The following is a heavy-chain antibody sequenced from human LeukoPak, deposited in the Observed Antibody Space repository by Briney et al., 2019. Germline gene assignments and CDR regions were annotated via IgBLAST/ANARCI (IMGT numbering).Heavy chain of an antibody. CDR2: IYYSGST. J-gene: IGHJ4*02. V-gene: IGHV4-31*03. D-gene: IGHD6-13*01. Sequence: ASETLSLTCTVSGGSISSGGYYWSWIRQHPGKGLEWIGYIYYSGSTYYNPSLKSRVTISVDTSKNQFSLKLSSVTAADTAVYYCARVVPSSSWDFRQLEENYWGQGTLVTVSS. CDR1: GGSISSGGYY. CDR3: ARVVPSSSWDFRQLEENY.